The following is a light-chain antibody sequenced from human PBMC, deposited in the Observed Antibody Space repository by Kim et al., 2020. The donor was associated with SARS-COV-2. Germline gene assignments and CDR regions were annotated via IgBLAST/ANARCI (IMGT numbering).Light chain of an antibody. V-gene: IGLV1-44*01. CDR3: AAWDDSLNGPVV. CDR2: SNN. J-gene: IGLJ2*01. Sequence: ELTQPPSASGTPGQRVTISCSGSSSNIGSNTVNWYQHLPGTAPKLLIYSNNQRPSGVPDRFSGSKSVTSASLAISGLQSEDEADYYCAAWDDSLNGPVVFGGGTQLTVL. CDR1: SSNIGSNT.